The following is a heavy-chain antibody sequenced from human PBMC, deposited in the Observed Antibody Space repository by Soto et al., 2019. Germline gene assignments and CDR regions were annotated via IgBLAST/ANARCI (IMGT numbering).Heavy chain of an antibody. Sequence: ASVKVSCKASGGTFSSYAISWVRQAPGQGLEWMGGIIPIFGTANYAQKFQGRVTITADESTGTAYMELSSLRSEDTAVYYCARGDVVVPAATFYYYYGMDVWGQGTTVTVSS. CDR3: ARGDVVVPAATFYYYYGMDV. D-gene: IGHD2-2*01. J-gene: IGHJ6*02. CDR1: GGTFSSYA. CDR2: IIPIFGTA. V-gene: IGHV1-69*13.